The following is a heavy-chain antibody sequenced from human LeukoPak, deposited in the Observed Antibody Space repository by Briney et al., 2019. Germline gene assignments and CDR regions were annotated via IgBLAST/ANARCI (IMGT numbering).Heavy chain of an antibody. CDR2: INPNSGGT. Sequence: ASVKVSCKVSGYTLTELSMHWVRQAPGQGLEWMGRINPNSGGTNYAQKFQGRVTMTRDTSISTAYMELSRLRSDDTAVYYCARDRPSLRITMIVPDYWGQGTLVTVSS. D-gene: IGHD3-22*01. CDR3: ARDRPSLRITMIVPDY. J-gene: IGHJ4*02. V-gene: IGHV1-2*06. CDR1: GYTLTELS.